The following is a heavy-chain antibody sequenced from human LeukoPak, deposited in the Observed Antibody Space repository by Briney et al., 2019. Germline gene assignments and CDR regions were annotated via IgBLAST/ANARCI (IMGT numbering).Heavy chain of an antibody. CDR2: IIPILGIA. CDR1: VGTFNRYA. V-gene: IGHV1-69*04. D-gene: IGHD3-22*01. Sequence: SVKVSCQASVGTFNRYAISWVRQAPGQGLEWMGRIIPILGIANYAQKFQGRVTITADKSTSTAYMELTSLRSDDTAVYSCAREGFYYDSSGRSLDSWGQGTLVTVSS. J-gene: IGHJ4*02. CDR3: AREGFYYDSSGRSLDS.